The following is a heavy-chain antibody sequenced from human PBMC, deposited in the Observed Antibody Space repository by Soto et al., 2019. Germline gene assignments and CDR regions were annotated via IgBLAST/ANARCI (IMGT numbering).Heavy chain of an antibody. V-gene: IGHV1-2*04. D-gene: IGHD4-17*01. Sequence: GASVKVSCKASGYTFTGYYMHWVRQAPGQGLEWMGWINPNSGGTNYAQKFQGWVTMTRDTSISTAYMELSRLRSDDTAVYYCARSRTTVTTRGRGYYYYMDVWGKGTTVTVSS. CDR3: ARSRTTVTTRGRGYYYYMDV. J-gene: IGHJ6*03. CDR1: GYTFTGYY. CDR2: INPNSGGT.